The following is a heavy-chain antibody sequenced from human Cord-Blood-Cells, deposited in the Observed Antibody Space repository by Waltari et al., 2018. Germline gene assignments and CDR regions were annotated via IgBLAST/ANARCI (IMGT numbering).Heavy chain of an antibody. CDR2: INHNGST. Sequence: QVQLQQWGAGLLKPSETLSLPCAVYGGSFSGYYWSWIRPPPGKGLEWIGEINHNGSTNYNPSLKSRVTISVDTSKNQFSLKLSSVTAADTAVYYCARDGLRYNYYYYYGMDVWGQGTTVTVSS. CDR3: ARDGLRYNYYYYYGMDV. CDR1: GGSFSGYY. V-gene: IGHV4-34*01. J-gene: IGHJ6*02. D-gene: IGHD3-9*01.